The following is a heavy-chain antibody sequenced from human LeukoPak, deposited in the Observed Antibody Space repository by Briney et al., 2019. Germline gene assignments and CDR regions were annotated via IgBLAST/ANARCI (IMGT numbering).Heavy chain of an antibody. CDR3: ARYTVGFYFDY. Sequence: SETLSLXCAVSGYSISSGYYWSWVRQSPGKGLAWIATIHQSGVTYYRPSLKSRVIISVDTSKNEFSLKLSSMTAADTAVYYCARYTVGFYFDYWGQGILVTVSS. V-gene: IGHV4-38-2*01. J-gene: IGHJ4*02. CDR2: IHQSGVT. D-gene: IGHD2-2*02. CDR1: GYSISSGYY.